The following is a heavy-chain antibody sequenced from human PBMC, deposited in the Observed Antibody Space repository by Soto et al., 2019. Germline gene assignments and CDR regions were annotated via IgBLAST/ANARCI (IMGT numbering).Heavy chain of an antibody. J-gene: IGHJ6*02. CDR1: GGSISSYY. D-gene: IGHD3-16*02. Sequence: QVQMHESGPGLVKPSETLSLTCTVYGGSISSYYCSWIRQPPGKVLEWIGYIYYSGSTNYNPSLKSRVTISVATSKSHFSLKLSSVTSADTAVYYCARARYVLGSYRQNPLYCCIDFWGHGT. CDR2: IYYSGST. CDR3: ARARYVLGSYRQNPLYCCIDF. V-gene: IGHV4-59*01.